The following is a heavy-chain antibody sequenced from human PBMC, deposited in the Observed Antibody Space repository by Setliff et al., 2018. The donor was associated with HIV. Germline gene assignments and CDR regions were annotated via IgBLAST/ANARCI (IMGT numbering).Heavy chain of an antibody. CDR3: ARGYYYGMDV. V-gene: IGHV3-48*03. CDR2: ISTSGNTI. Sequence: PGGSLRLSCTTSGFNFTNYAMNWVRQAPGKGLEWVSYISTSGNTIYYADSVKGRFTISRDNAKNSLYLQMNSLRAEDTAFYYCARGYYYGMDVWGQGTTVTVSS. CDR1: GFNFTNYA. J-gene: IGHJ6*02.